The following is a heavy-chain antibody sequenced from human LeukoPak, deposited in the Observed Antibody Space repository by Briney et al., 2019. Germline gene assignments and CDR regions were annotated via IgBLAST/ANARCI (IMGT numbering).Heavy chain of an antibody. CDR3: AGDSRAGLDY. CDR2: IYSGGST. J-gene: IGHJ4*02. Sequence: GGSLRLSCAASGFIVSSNYMSWVRQAPGKGLEWVSVIYSGGSTYYADFVKGRFTISRDNSKNTLYLQMNSLRAEDTAVYYCAGDSRAGLDYWGQGTLVTVSS. V-gene: IGHV3-53*01. CDR1: GFIVSSNY. D-gene: IGHD2-2*01.